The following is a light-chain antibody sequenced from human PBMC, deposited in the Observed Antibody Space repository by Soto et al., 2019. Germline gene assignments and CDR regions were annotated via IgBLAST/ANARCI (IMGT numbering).Light chain of an antibody. CDR3: SSYIISSTYV. CDR2: DVS. V-gene: IGLV2-14*01. CDR1: SSDIGRYNY. Sequence: QSVLTQPASVSGSPGQSITISCTGTSSDIGRYNYVSWYQQYPGKAPKFMIYDVSNRPSGVSNRFSGSKSGNTASLTISGLQAEDEADYYCSSYIISSTYVFGTGAKVTV. J-gene: IGLJ1*01.